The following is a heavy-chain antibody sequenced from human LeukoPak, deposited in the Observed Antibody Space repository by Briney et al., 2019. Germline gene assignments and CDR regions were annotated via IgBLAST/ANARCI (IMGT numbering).Heavy chain of an antibody. J-gene: IGHJ4*02. Sequence: PSETLSLTCSVSGGSISSNNYYWDWIRQPPGKGLEWIGTIYHSGGTYYNPSLRSRVTISVDTSKNKFSLKLTSVTAADTAVYYCASRVGVTTYIDYWGQGTLVTVSS. CDR1: GGSISSNNYY. V-gene: IGHV4-39*01. D-gene: IGHD1-26*01. CDR2: IYHSGGT. CDR3: ASRVGVTTYIDY.